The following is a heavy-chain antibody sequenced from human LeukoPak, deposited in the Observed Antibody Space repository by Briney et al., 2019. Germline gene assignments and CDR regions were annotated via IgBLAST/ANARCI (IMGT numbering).Heavy chain of an antibody. J-gene: IGHJ5*01. D-gene: IGHD3-16*01. V-gene: IGHV3-30*18. CDR3: AKEGGSWFDY. CDR1: GFTFSSYG. Sequence: VGSLRLSCAASGFTFSSYGMHWVRQAPGKGLEWVAVISYDGSNKYYADSVKGRFTISRDNSKNTLYLQMNSLRAEDTAVYYCAKEGGSWFDYWGQGTLVTVSS. CDR2: ISYDGSNK.